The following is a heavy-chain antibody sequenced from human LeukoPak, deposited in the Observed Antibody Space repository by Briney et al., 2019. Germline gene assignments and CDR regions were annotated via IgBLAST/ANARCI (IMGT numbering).Heavy chain of an antibody. V-gene: IGHV3-53*01. D-gene: IGHD1-26*01. CDR2: IYSGGNT. CDR1: GFTVSTNF. J-gene: IGHJ4*02. Sequence: GGSLRLSCAASGFTVSTNFMSWVRQAPGKGLDYVSLIYSGGNTYYADSVKGRFTISRDNSKNTLYLQMNSLRAEDTAVYYYASGSPSDYWGQGTLVTVSS. CDR3: ASGSPSDY.